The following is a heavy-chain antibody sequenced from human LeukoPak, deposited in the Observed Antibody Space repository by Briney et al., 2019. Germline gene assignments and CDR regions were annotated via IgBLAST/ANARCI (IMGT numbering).Heavy chain of an antibody. CDR2: ISGTGSAT. CDR3: AKDQGPDYAPVGSATQFY. CDR1: GFSFSSFA. D-gene: IGHD4-17*01. Sequence: GGSLRLSCVASGFSFSSFAMSWVRQAPGRGLQWVSSISGTGSATHYADSVKGRFIISRDNSRNTLYLQMHSLRVADTAIYYCAKDQGPDYAPVGSATQFYWGQGALVTVSS. V-gene: IGHV3-23*01. J-gene: IGHJ4*02.